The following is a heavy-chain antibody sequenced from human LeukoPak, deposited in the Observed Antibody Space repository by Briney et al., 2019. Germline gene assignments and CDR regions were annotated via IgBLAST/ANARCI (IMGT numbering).Heavy chain of an antibody. CDR2: ISGYNGKT. J-gene: IGHJ4*02. V-gene: IGHV1-18*01. D-gene: IGHD2-2*01. CDR1: GYTFTIYG. Sequence: ASVNVSCKSSGYTFTIYGISWVRQAPGQGLEWMGWISGYNGKTNYAQKLQGRVTMTTDTSTSTAYMELRSLRSDDTAVYYCARDLGALGYCSTNSCSTPLYWGQGTLVTVSS. CDR3: ARDLGALGYCSTNSCSTPLY.